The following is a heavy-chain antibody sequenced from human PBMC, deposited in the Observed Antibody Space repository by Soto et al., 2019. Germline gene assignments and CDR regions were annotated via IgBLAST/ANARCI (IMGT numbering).Heavy chain of an antibody. CDR2: ISAYNGDT. CDR3: ARAYSSGWSASY. Sequence: GASVKVSCKASGYTFTSYGINWVRQAPGQGLEWMGWISAYNGDTNYAQKFQGRVTMTTDTSTSTVYMELRSLRSDDTAVYFCARAYSSGWSASYWGQGTLVTVSS. V-gene: IGHV1-18*01. J-gene: IGHJ4*02. CDR1: GYTFTSYG. D-gene: IGHD6-19*01.